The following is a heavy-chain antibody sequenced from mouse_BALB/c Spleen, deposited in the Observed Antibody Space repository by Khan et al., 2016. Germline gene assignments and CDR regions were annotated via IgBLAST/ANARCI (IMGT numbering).Heavy chain of an antibody. J-gene: IGHJ4*01. CDR2: IWSGGST. CDR1: GFSLITYG. CDR3: ARRYHYSLDY. Sequence: QVRLQQSGPGLVQPSQSLSITCTVSGFSLITYGVHWVRQSPGKGLEWLGVIWSGGSTDYNAAFISRLSITKDNSKSQVFFKMNSLQANDTAIYYCARRYHYSLDYWGQGTSVTVSS. D-gene: IGHD1-1*01. V-gene: IGHV2-2*02.